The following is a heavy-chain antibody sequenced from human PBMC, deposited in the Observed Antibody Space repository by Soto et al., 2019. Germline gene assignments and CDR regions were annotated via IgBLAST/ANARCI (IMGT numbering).Heavy chain of an antibody. V-gene: IGHV1-3*01. J-gene: IGHJ4*02. Sequence: GASVKLSCKASAYTFTSYSMHWVRQAPGQRLEWMGWINAGNGNTKYSQKFQGRVTITRDTSASTAYMELSSLRSEDTAVYYCARVDTAMGYYFDYWGQGPLVTVSS. CDR3: ARVDTAMGYYFDY. CDR2: INAGNGNT. CDR1: AYTFTSYS. D-gene: IGHD5-18*01.